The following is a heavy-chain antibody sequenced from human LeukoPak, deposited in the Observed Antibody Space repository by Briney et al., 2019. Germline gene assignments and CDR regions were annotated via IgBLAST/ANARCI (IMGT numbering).Heavy chain of an antibody. CDR3: AKSLYDSSGYYYVRYYYYGMDV. D-gene: IGHD3-22*01. CDR2: ISYDGSNK. J-gene: IGHJ6*02. V-gene: IGHV3-30*18. CDR1: GFTFSSYG. Sequence: GGSLRLSCAASGFTFSSYGMHWVRQAPGKGLEWVAVISYDGSNKYYADSVKGRFTISRDNSKNTLYLQMNSLRAEDTAVYYCAKSLYDSSGYYYVRYYYYGMDVWGQGTTVTVSS.